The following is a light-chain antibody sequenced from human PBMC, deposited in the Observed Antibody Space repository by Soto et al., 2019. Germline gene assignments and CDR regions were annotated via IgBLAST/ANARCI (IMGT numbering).Light chain of an antibody. Sequence: QSALTQPHSVSGSPGQSVTISCTGSSSDVGGYNYVSWYQLHPGKAPKLLIYDVTKRPSGVPDRFSGSKFGNTASLTISGLQAEDEADYSCCSYAGSYTFVVFGGGTKLTVL. CDR2: DVT. V-gene: IGLV2-11*01. CDR3: CSYAGSYTFVV. CDR1: SSDVGGYNY. J-gene: IGLJ3*02.